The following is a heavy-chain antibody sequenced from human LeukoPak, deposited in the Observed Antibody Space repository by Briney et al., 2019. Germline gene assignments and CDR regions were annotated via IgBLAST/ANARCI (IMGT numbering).Heavy chain of an antibody. CDR3: TSDPYLANFWTGYPHY. J-gene: IGHJ4*02. V-gene: IGHV3-74*01. CDR2: INGDGSST. CDR1: GFTFSGYW. D-gene: IGHD3/OR15-3a*01. Sequence: GGSLRLFCAASGFTFSGYWIHWVRQSPGKGLVLVSRINGDGSSTNYADSVRGRFTISRDNPKNTVYLQMNSLRAEDTAVYYCTSDPYLANFWTGYPHYWGQGTLVTVSS.